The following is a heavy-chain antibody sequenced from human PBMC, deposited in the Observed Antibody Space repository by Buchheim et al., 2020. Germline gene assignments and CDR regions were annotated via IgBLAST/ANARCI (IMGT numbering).Heavy chain of an antibody. CDR3: ASRYDHYFDY. D-gene: IGHD1-1*01. Sequence: QVQLQQWGAGLLKPSETLSLTCAVYGGSFSGYYWSWIRQHPGKGLEWIGYIYYSGSTYYNPSLKSRVTISVDTSKNQFSLKLSSVTAADTAVYYCASRYDHYFDYWGQGTL. J-gene: IGHJ4*02. CDR1: GGSFSGYY. CDR2: IYYSGST. V-gene: IGHV4-34*01.